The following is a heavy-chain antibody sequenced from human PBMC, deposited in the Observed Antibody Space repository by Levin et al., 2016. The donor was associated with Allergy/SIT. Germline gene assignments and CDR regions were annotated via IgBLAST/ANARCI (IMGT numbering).Heavy chain of an antibody. Sequence: SETLSLTCTVSSLGMRNSYWTWIRQPPGKGLEYIGDVWHTGTTNYNPSLKSRLTISVDTSKNQFSLKLSSVTAADTAVYYCARVPHYYSSGKGTLDYWGQGTLVTVSS. J-gene: IGHJ4*02. V-gene: IGHV4-4*08. CDR2: VWHTGTT. CDR1: SLGMRNSY. CDR3: ARVPHYYSSGKGTLDY. D-gene: IGHD3-10*01.